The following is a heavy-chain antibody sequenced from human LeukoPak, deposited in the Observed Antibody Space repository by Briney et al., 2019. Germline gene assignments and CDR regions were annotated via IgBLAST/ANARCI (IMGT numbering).Heavy chain of an antibody. Sequence: PSETLSLTCSVSGGFISNYYWIWIRRPAGKGLEWIGRMSTSGKTNYNPSLKSRVTMSVDTSNNQFFLNLSSVTAADTAVYYCARDSRYYDYWSGYLDYWGQGTLVTVSS. CDR1: GGFISNYY. D-gene: IGHD3-3*01. CDR3: ARDSRYYDYWSGYLDY. J-gene: IGHJ4*02. V-gene: IGHV4-4*07. CDR2: MSTSGKT.